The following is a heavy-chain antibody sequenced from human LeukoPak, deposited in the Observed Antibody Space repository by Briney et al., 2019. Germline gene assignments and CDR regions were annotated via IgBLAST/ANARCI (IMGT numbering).Heavy chain of an antibody. CDR3: ARVKGSNWFDP. CDR2: IYNSEST. V-gene: IGHV4-59*01. CDR1: RVSPRIYI. D-gene: IGHD6-6*01. J-gene: IGHJ5*02. Sequence: SETLSLTRTVSRVSPRIYIWSWIPQPPRKGLGSSWSIYNSESTYYNPSLKSRVTISLDTSKNQFFLRLNSVTAADTAVYYCARVKGSNWFDPWGQGTLVTVSS.